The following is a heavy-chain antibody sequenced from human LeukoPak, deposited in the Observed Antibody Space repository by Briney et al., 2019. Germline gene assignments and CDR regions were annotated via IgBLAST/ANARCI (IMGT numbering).Heavy chain of an antibody. CDR1: GGSISSGNYY. D-gene: IGHD6-6*01. CDR2: IYTSGST. Sequence: SQTLSLTCTVSGGSISSGNYYWNWIRQPAGKGLEWIGRIYTSGSTKYNPSLRSRVTISLDTSKNQSSLAMDTVTAADTAMSHAARFSSASGPEYWYFDLWGRGTLVSVSS. CDR3: ARFSSASGPEYWYFDL. J-gene: IGHJ2*01. V-gene: IGHV4-61*02.